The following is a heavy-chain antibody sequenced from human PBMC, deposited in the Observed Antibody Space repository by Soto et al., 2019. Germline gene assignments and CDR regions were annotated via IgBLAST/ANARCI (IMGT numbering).Heavy chain of an antibody. D-gene: IGHD3-22*01. J-gene: IGHJ4*02. V-gene: IGHV3-23*01. Sequence: GGSLRLSCAASGFTFSSYAMSWVRQAPGKGLEWVSAISGSGGSTYYADSVKGRFTISRDNSKNTLYLQMNSLRAEDTAVYYFAQASPHYDDSSGYPWQFGYWGQGTLVTVSS. CDR1: GFTFSSYA. CDR2: ISGSGGST. CDR3: AQASPHYDDSSGYPWQFGY.